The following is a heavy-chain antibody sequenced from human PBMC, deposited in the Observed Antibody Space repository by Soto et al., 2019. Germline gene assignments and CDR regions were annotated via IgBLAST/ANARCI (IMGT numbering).Heavy chain of an antibody. CDR3: ARESYGSGSYSIFDY. CDR2: IYSGGST. D-gene: IGHD3-10*01. V-gene: IGHV3-53*01. Sequence: GGSLRLSCAASGFTVSSNYMSWVRQAPGKGLEWVSVIYSGGSTYYADSVKGRFTISRDNSKNTLYLQMNSLRAEDTAVYYCARESYGSGSYSIFDYWGQGTLVTVSS. CDR1: GFTVSSNY. J-gene: IGHJ4*02.